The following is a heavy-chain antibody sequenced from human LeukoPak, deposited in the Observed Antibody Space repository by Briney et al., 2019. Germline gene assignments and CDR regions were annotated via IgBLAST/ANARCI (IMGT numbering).Heavy chain of an antibody. CDR3: AKDKTAITMVRGVTIYFDY. D-gene: IGHD3-10*01. Sequence: TGGSLRLSCAASGFTFSSYAMSWVRQAPGKGLEWVSAISGSGGSTYYADSVKGRFTISRDNSKNTLYLQMNSLRAEDTAVYYCAKDKTAITMVRGVTIYFDYWGQGTLVTVSS. CDR1: GFTFSSYA. V-gene: IGHV3-23*01. CDR2: ISGSGGST. J-gene: IGHJ4*02.